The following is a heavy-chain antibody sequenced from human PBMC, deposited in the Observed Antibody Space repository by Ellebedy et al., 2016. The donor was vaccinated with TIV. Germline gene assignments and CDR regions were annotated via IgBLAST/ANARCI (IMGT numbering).Heavy chain of an antibody. J-gene: IGHJ6*02. V-gene: IGHV1-69*04. CDR1: GGTFTTYS. D-gene: IGHD3-10*01. CDR3: TRDRVEDYNGMDV. Sequence: AASVKVSCKASGGTFTTYSMSWVRQAPGRGLDWIGRITPMYGVPTYARRFQGRVSITVARSTSTAYMELSGLRAEDTAVYYCTRDRVEDYNGMDVWGQGTTVTVSS. CDR2: ITPMYGVP.